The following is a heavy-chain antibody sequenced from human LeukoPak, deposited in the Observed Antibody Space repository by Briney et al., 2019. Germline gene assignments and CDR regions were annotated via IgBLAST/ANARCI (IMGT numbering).Heavy chain of an antibody. CDR3: AGHYRDYYDSSGYAKSLNWFDP. V-gene: IGHV4-39*01. D-gene: IGHD3-22*01. Sequence: PSETLSLTCTVSGGSISSSSYYWGWIRQPPGKGLEWIGSIYYSGSTYYNPSLKSRVTISVDTSKNQFSLKLSSVTAADTAVYYCAGHYRDYYDSSGYAKSLNWFDPWGQGTLVTVSS. CDR2: IYYSGST. J-gene: IGHJ5*02. CDR1: GGSISSSSYY.